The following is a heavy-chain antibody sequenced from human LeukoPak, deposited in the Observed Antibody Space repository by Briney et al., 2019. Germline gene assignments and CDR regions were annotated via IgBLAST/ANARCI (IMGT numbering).Heavy chain of an antibody. Sequence: GGSLRLSCAASGFTFSNNWMSWVRQTPGKGLEWVAKIKPDGSEKSYVDSVKGRFTISRDNAKNTLYLQMSGLRPEDTALYYCPTFSSGRYPNEPFNIWGQGTMVTVSS. CDR3: PTFSSGRYPNEPFNI. J-gene: IGHJ3*02. V-gene: IGHV3-7*01. D-gene: IGHD3-3*01. CDR2: IKPDGSEK. CDR1: GFTFSNNW.